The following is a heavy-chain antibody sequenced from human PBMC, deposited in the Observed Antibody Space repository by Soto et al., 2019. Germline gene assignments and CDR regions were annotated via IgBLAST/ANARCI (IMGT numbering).Heavy chain of an antibody. CDR1: EVTFSSYS. V-gene: IGHV3-30-3*01. D-gene: IGHD3-3*02. J-gene: IGHJ6*04. CDR2: ISSDGSNK. CDR3: ARVSKPILNGTPAGLRSGRAL. Sequence: GGLLCLSCGASEVTFSSYSVHRVSKNPGKGLEWVAVISSDGSNKYYADSVKGRFTISRDNSKNRLYLQMNSLRVEDTAVYYCARVSKPILNGTPAGLRSGRALWAKGTTLTFSS.